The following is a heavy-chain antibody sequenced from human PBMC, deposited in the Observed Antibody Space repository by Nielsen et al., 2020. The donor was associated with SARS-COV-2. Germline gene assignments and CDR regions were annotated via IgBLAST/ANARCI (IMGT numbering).Heavy chain of an antibody. D-gene: IGHD3-16*02. CDR1: GGSISSYY. J-gene: IGHJ2*01. CDR2: IYYSGST. CDR3: ARSITFGGVIVRDFDL. Sequence: SETLSLTCTVSGGSISSYYWSCTRQPPGKGLEWIGYIYYSGSTNYNPSLKSRVTISVDTSKNQFSLKLSSVTAADTAVYYCARSITFGGVIVRDFDLWGRGTLVTVSS. V-gene: IGHV4-59*01.